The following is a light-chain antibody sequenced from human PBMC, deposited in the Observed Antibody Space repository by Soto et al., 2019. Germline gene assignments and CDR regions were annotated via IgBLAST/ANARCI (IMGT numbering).Light chain of an antibody. J-gene: IGKJ4*01. V-gene: IGKV1-5*01. CDR2: DVS. CDR3: QQYDSYSLT. Sequence: DIQMTQSPSTLSASVGDRVTITCRASQSIGRWLAWYQQKPGKAPNLLIYDVSNLEGGVPSRFSGSGSETEFTLTISSLQPDDFATYYCQQYDSYSLTFGGGTKVEIK. CDR1: QSIGRW.